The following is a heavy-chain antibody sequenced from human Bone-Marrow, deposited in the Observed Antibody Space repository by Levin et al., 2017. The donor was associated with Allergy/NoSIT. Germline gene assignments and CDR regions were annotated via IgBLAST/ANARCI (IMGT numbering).Heavy chain of an antibody. CDR1: ESTFSSYW. J-gene: IGHJ6*02. V-gene: IGHV3-7*01. Sequence: GESLKISCEASESTFSSYWMSWVRQAPGEGLEWVANIRQDGGEKYFVDSVKGRFTISRDNAKNSVFLQINSVRAEDTAVYYCARDSRVSPGTMDVWGQGTTVTVSS. CDR2: IRQDGGEK. CDR3: ARDSRVSPGTMDV.